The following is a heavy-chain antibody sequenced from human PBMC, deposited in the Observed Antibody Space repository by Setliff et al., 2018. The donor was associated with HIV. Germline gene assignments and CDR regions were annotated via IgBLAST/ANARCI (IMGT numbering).Heavy chain of an antibody. D-gene: IGHD2-21*01. V-gene: IGHV4-39*07. CDR1: GGSISSSSYY. J-gene: IGHJ6*03. CDR2: IYYSGST. CDR3: ARLSIPAYYYMDV. Sequence: SETLSLTCTVSGGSISSSSYYWGWIRQPPGKGLEWIGSIYYSGSTYYNPSLKSRVTISVDTSKNQFSLKLSSVTAADTAVYYCARLSIPAYYYMDVWGKGTTVTVSS.